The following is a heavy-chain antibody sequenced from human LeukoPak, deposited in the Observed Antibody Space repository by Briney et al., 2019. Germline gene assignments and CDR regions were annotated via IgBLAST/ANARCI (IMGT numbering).Heavy chain of an antibody. Sequence: SEARSLTCLLSGGSLSSSSYYWGWIRQPPGKGLEGVGRIYYSRSAYYNPTLKSRVTISVDTSKNQFSLKLSPVTAADTAVYYCARDRDNYDSSSYYLFDYWGQGTLVTVSS. CDR2: IYYSRSA. CDR1: GGSLSSSSYY. V-gene: IGHV4-39*07. D-gene: IGHD3-22*01. CDR3: ARDRDNYDSSSYYLFDY. J-gene: IGHJ4*02.